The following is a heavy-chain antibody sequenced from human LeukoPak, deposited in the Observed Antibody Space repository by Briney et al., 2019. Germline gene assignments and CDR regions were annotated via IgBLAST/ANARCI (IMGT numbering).Heavy chain of an antibody. Sequence: GGSLRLSCAASGFTFSSYAMHWVRQAPGKGLEWVAVISYDGSNKYYADSVKGRFTISRDNSKNTLYLQMNSPRAEDTAVYYCARVRLPDYYDSSPPDYWGQGTLVTVSS. CDR2: ISYDGSNK. J-gene: IGHJ4*02. CDR1: GFTFSSYA. CDR3: ARVRLPDYYDSSPPDY. D-gene: IGHD3-22*01. V-gene: IGHV3-30*01.